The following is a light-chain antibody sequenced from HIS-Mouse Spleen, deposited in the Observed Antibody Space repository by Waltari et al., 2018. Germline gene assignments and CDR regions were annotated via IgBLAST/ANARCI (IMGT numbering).Light chain of an antibody. J-gene: IGLJ2*01. CDR1: NIGSKS. CDR3: QVWDSSSYHVV. Sequence: SYVLTQPPSVSVAPGKTARITCGGNNIGSKSVHWYQQKPGQAPVLVVYDDSDRPSGLPGRFAGSNSGKTATLTISRVEAGDEADYYCQVWDSSSYHVVFGGGTKLTVL. CDR2: DDS. V-gene: IGLV3-21*03.